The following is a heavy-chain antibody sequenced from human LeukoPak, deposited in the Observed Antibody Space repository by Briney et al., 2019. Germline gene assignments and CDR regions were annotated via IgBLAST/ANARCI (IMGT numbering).Heavy chain of an antibody. CDR1: GFIFDDYG. V-gene: IGHV3-20*04. Sequence: GGSLRLSCAGSGFIFDDYGMSWVRQAPGKGLEWVSGISWNGGDTGYGDSVKGRFSISRDNAKNSLYLQMNSLRAEDTALYYCARDRGSGRYPAGDHWGQGTLVTVSS. J-gene: IGHJ4*02. CDR2: ISWNGGDT. D-gene: IGHD1-26*01. CDR3: ARDRGSGRYPAGDH.